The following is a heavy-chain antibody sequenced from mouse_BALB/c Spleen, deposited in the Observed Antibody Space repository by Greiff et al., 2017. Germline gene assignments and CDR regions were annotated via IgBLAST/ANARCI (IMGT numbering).Heavy chain of an antibody. Sequence: QVQLQQPGAELVRPGASVKLSCKASGYTFTSYWINWVKQRPGQGLEWIGNIYPSDSYTNYNQKFKDKATLTVDKSSSTAYMQLSSPTSEDSAVYYCTRRTLKGFFDYWGQGTTLTVSS. CDR3: TRRTLKGFFDY. J-gene: IGHJ2*01. D-gene: IGHD1-3*01. CDR2: IYPSDSYT. CDR1: GYTFTSYW. V-gene: IGHV1-69*02.